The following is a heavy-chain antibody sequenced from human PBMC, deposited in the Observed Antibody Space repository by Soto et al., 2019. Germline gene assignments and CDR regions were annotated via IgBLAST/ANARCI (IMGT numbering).Heavy chain of an antibody. J-gene: IGHJ4*02. V-gene: IGHV1-18*01. D-gene: IGHD3-9*01. CDR1: GYTITSYG. Sequence: ASVKVSCKASGYTITSYGISWVRQAPGQGLEWMGWISAYNGNTNYALKLQGRVTMTTDTSTSTAYMELRSLRSDDTAVYYCARGYDILTGPKDSYFDYWGQGTLVTVS. CDR2: ISAYNGNT. CDR3: ARGYDILTGPKDSYFDY.